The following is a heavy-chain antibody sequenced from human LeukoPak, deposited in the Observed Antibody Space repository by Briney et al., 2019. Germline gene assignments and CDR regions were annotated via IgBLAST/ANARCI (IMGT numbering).Heavy chain of an antibody. CDR3: VRGVGGEYFYFDR. CDR2: IYHSGAA. V-gene: IGHV4-30-4*07. J-gene: IGHJ4*02. D-gene: IGHD1-26*01. Sequence: PSETLSLTCGVSGDSISSDGHSWSWIRQPPGKGLEWVGYIYHSGAAYHNPSLKSRLALSVDTSNNQFSLRLRSVIAADTAVYYCVRGVGGEYFYFDRWGQGALVTVSA. CDR1: GDSISSDGHS.